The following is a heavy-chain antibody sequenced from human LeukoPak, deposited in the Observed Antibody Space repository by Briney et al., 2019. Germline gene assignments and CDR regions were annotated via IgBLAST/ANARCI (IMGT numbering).Heavy chain of an antibody. CDR3: ARDQRSSSDTDAFDI. CDR2: INPSGGST. J-gene: IGHJ3*02. D-gene: IGHD6-6*01. CDR1: GYTFTSYY. Sequence: ASVKVSCKASGYTFTSYYMHWVRQAPGQGLEWMGIINPSGGSTSYAQKFQGRVTMTRDTSTCTVYMELSSLRSEDTAVYYCARDQRSSSDTDAFDIWGQGTMVTVSS. V-gene: IGHV1-46*01.